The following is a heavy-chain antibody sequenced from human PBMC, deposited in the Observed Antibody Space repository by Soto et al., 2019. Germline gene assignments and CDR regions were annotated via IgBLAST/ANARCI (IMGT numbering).Heavy chain of an antibody. CDR2: IYYRGNA. CDR1: DDSINSDEYY. D-gene: IGHD2-15*01. CDR3: AILEGLAPPSYSLYF. Sequence: SETLSLTCCVSDDSINSDEYYWCWIRQPPGKGLEWIGSIYYRGNAYYNPSLQTRVTISLDKSKSQFSLKLNSVTAADSAMYFFAILEGLAPPSYSLYFCGPGALVT. J-gene: IGHJ1*01. V-gene: IGHV4-39*01.